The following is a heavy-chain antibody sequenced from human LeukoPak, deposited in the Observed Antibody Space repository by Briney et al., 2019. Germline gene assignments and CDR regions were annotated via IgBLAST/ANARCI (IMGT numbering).Heavy chain of an antibody. V-gene: IGHV3-23*01. D-gene: IGHD3-22*01. Sequence: GGSLRLSCAASGFTFSTYSMNWVRQAPGKGLEWVSAISGSGGSTYYADSVKGRFTISRDNSKNTLYLQMNSLRAEDTAVYYCANYDSSGYYYGPYYYYGMDVWGQGTTVTVSS. J-gene: IGHJ6*02. CDR1: GFTFSTYS. CDR3: ANYDSSGYYYGPYYYYGMDV. CDR2: ISGSGGST.